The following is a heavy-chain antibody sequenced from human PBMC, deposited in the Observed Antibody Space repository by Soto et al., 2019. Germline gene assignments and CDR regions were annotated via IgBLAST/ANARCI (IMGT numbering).Heavy chain of an antibody. J-gene: IGHJ6*02. Sequence: GGSLRLSCAASGFTLSSYAMSWVRQAPGKGLEWVSAISGSGGSTYYADSVKGRFTISRDNSKNTLYLQMNSLRAEDTAVYYCAKVRSQSAEDYYYYGMDVWGQGTTVTVSS. D-gene: IGHD6-19*01. CDR3: AKVRSQSAEDYYYYGMDV. CDR1: GFTLSSYA. CDR2: ISGSGGST. V-gene: IGHV3-23*01.